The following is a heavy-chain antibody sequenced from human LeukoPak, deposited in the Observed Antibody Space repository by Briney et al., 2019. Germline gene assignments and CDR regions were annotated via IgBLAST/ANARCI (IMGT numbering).Heavy chain of an antibody. D-gene: IGHD2-21*01. J-gene: IGHJ4*02. CDR1: GGSISSYY. Sequence: SETLSLTCTVSGGSISSYYWSWIRQPPGKGLEWIGSIYHSGSTYYNPSLKSRVTISVDTSKNQFSLKLSSVTAADTAVYYCAREGREGVISDYWGQGTLVTVSS. CDR3: AREGREGVISDY. V-gene: IGHV4-38-2*02. CDR2: IYHSGST.